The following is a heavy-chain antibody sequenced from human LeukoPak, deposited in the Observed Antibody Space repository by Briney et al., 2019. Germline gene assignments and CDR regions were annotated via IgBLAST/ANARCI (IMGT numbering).Heavy chain of an antibody. V-gene: IGHV3-53*01. CDR3: ATRGGRELLPHAYYYYYYYMDV. CDR1: GFTVSSNY. J-gene: IGHJ6*03. D-gene: IGHD1-26*01. CDR2: TYSGGST. Sequence: GGSLRLSCAASGFTVSSNYMSWVRQAPGKGLEWVSVTYSGGSTYYADSVKGRFTISRDNSKNTLYLQMNSLRAEDTAVYYCATRGGRELLPHAYYYYYYYMDVWGKGTTVTISS.